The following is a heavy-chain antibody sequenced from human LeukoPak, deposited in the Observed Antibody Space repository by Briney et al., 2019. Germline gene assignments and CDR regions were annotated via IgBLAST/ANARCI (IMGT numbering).Heavy chain of an antibody. CDR1: GGTFSSYA. CDR3: ARGFNNHWFDP. V-gene: IGHV1-8*03. J-gene: IGHJ5*02. Sequence: ASVKVSCKASGGTFSSYAISWVRQATGQGLEWMGWMNPNSGNTGYAQKFQDRVTITRNTSISTAYMELSSLRSEDTAVYYCARGFNNHWFDPWGQGTLVTVSS. CDR2: MNPNSGNT.